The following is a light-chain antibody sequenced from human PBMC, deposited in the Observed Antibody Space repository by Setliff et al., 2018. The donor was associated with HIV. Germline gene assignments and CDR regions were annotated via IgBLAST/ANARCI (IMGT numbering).Light chain of an antibody. CDR1: QSVLYNSNSKNY. J-gene: IGKJ2*01. CDR2: WTS. Sequence: DIVMTQSPDSLAVSLGERATINCKSSQSVLYNSNSKNYLAWYQQKPGQPPKLLIYWTSTRESGVPDRFSGSGSGTDFTLTISSLQAEDVAVYYCQQYFSAPYTFGQGT. V-gene: IGKV4-1*01. CDR3: QQYFSAPYT.